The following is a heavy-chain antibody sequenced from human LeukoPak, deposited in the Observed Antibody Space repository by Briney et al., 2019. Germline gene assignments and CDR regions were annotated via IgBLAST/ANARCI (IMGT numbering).Heavy chain of an antibody. Sequence: SETLSLTCTVSGGSISSYYWSWIRQPPGKGLEWIGYIYYSGSTNYNPSLKSRVTISVDTSKNQFSLKLSSVTAADTAVYYCARDGRRLGYFAPTPTRDAFDIWGQGTMAIVSS. J-gene: IGHJ3*02. CDR2: IYYSGST. V-gene: IGHV4-59*01. CDR3: ARDGRRLGYFAPTPTRDAFDI. D-gene: IGHD3-9*01. CDR1: GGSISSYY.